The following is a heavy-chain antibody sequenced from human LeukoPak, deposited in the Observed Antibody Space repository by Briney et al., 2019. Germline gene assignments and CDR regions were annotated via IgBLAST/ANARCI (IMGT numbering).Heavy chain of an antibody. CDR1: GFTFSSYA. Sequence: GGSLRLSCAASGFTFSSYAMHWVRQAPGKGLEWVAVISHDGSNKYYADSVKGRFTISRDNSKNTLFLQMNSLRAEDTAVYYCARDLNWFDPWGRGTLVTVSS. V-gene: IGHV3-30*04. CDR3: ARDLNWFDP. CDR2: ISHDGSNK. J-gene: IGHJ5*02.